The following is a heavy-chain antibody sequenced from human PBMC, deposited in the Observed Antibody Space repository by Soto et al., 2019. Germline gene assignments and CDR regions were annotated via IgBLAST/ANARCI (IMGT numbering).Heavy chain of an antibody. D-gene: IGHD2-21*02. CDR1: GFTFSSYA. J-gene: IGHJ3*02. V-gene: IGHV3-30-3*01. Sequence: QVQLVESGGGVVQPGRSLRLSCAASGFTFSSYAMHWVRQAPGKGLEWVAVISYDGSNKYYADSVKGRFTISRDNSKNTLYLQMNSLRAEDTAVYHCARYFVVVTATYAFDIWGQGTMVTVSS. CDR2: ISYDGSNK. CDR3: ARYFVVVTATYAFDI.